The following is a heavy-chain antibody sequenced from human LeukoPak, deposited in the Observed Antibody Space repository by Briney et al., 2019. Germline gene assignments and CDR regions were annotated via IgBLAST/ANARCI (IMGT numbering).Heavy chain of an antibody. V-gene: IGHV3-74*01. Sequence: GGSLRLSCAASGFTFSSYWMHWVRQAPGKGLLWVSRINSDGSSTWYADSVKGRFTISRDNAENTLYLQMNSLRAEDTAVYYCARVYSSSSSDYWGQGTLVTVSS. J-gene: IGHJ4*02. CDR3: ARVYSSSSSDY. CDR2: INSDGSST. CDR1: GFTFSSYW. D-gene: IGHD6-6*01.